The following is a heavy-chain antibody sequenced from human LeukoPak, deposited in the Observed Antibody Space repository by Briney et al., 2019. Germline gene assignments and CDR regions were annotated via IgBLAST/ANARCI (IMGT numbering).Heavy chain of an antibody. J-gene: IGHJ4*02. D-gene: IGHD4-11*01. CDR3: ARDLQTLYYFDY. CDR2: INPSGGST. V-gene: IGHV1-46*01. Sequence: ASVKVSCKASGYTFTSYYMHWVRQAPGQGLEWMGIINPSGGSTSYALKFQGRVTMTRDTSTSTVYMELSSLRSEDTAVYYCARDLQTLYYFDYWGQGTLVTVSS. CDR1: GYTFTSYY.